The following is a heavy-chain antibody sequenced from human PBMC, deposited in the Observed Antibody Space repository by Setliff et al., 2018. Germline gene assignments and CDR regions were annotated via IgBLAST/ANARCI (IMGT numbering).Heavy chain of an antibody. J-gene: IGHJ4*02. CDR1: GISISSGHY. CDR3: ARDNTIVGATDY. Sequence: SETLSLTCGVSGISISSGHYWGWIRQPPGKGLEWIATIYHKGRTYYNPSLDSRVTISLDTSKNHFSLRLSSVTAADTAVYYCARDNTIVGATDYWGQGALVTVSS. D-gene: IGHD1-26*01. CDR2: IYHKGRT. V-gene: IGHV4-38-2*02.